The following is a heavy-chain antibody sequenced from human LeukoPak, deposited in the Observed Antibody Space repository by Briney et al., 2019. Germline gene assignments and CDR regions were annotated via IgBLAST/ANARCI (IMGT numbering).Heavy chain of an antibody. V-gene: IGHV1-69*06. CDR1: GGTFSNYA. Sequence: SVKVSCKASGGTFSNYAISWVRQAPGQGLEWMGGIIPVFGTAHYAQKFQGRVTITEDKYTTTAYMELSSLRSEDTAVYYCARDVRVLTGYREPSDGFDIWGQGTMVTVSS. D-gene: IGHD3-9*01. J-gene: IGHJ3*02. CDR2: IIPVFGTA. CDR3: ARDVRVLTGYREPSDGFDI.